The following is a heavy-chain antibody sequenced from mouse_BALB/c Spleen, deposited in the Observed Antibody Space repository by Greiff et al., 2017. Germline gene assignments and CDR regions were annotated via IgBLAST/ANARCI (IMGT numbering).Heavy chain of an antibody. J-gene: IGHJ4*01. D-gene: IGHD2-1*01. CDR2: INPSSGYT. V-gene: IGHV1-4*01. CDR1: GYTFTSYT. Sequence: QVQLQQSGAELARPGASVKMSCKASGYTFTSYTMHWVKQRPGQGLEWIGYINPSSGYTNYNQKFKDKATLTADKSSSTAYMQLSSLTSEDSAVYYCARRDGNIYYYAMDYWGQGTSVTVSS. CDR3: ARRDGNIYYYAMDY.